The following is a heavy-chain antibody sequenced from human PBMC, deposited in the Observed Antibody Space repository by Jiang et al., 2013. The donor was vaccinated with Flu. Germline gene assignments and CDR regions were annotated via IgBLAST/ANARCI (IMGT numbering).Heavy chain of an antibody. V-gene: IGHV1-3*01. Sequence: SGAEVKKPRASVKVSCKTSGYTYNDYSIHWVRQAPGQRPEWMGWINPVSNTVKYSEKFQGRLNMTRDTSASTVFMELFGLKSEDTAIYYCARGYGDFDYVGPGNPGHRLL. CDR1: GYTYNDYS. CDR3: ARGYGDFDY. J-gene: IGHJ4*02. CDR2: INPVSNTV. D-gene: IGHD1-14*01.